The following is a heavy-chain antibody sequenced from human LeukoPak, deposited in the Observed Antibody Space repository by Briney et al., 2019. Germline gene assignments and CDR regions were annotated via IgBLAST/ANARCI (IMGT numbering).Heavy chain of an antibody. V-gene: IGHV3-23*01. J-gene: IGHJ4*02. CDR2: ISGTGGGT. D-gene: IGHD2-2*01. Sequence: GESLRLSCAASGFTFSSYSMNWVRQAPGKGLEWVSSISGTGGGTYYADSVKGRFTISRDNSKDTLYLQTNSLRAEDTAVYFCAKGSASWGNYYFDYWGQGTLVTVSS. CDR3: AKGSASWGNYYFDY. CDR1: GFTFSSYS.